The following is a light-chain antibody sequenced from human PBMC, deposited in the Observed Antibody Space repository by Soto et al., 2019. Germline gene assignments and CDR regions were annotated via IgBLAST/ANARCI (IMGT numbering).Light chain of an antibody. J-gene: IGLJ2*01. CDR2: DNY. CDR3: QSYDSSLSGWEV. Sequence: QYVLTQPPSVSGAPGQRVTISCTGSSSNIGAGYNVHWYQQLPGTAPKLLIYDNYHRPSGVPDRFSGSNSGTSASLAITGLQAEDEADYYCQSYDSSLSGWEVFGGGTKVTVL. V-gene: IGLV1-40*01. CDR1: SSNIGAGYN.